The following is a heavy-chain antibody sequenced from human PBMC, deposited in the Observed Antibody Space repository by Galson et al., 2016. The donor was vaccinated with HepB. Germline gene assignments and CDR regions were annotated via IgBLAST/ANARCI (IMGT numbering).Heavy chain of an antibody. D-gene: IGHD2/OR15-2a*01. CDR2: ISAVGRVK. CDR1: GLSFKNYA. Sequence: SLRLSCAASGLSFKNYAMHWVRQAPGQGLEWVSVISAVGRVKYYADSVTGRFSVSRDNSNNTLSLQMSSLRLEDTGFYYCARVRETTFSYFFYAMDVWGPGTMVTVSS. V-gene: IGHV3-30*15. CDR3: ARVRETTFSYFFYAMDV. J-gene: IGHJ6*02.